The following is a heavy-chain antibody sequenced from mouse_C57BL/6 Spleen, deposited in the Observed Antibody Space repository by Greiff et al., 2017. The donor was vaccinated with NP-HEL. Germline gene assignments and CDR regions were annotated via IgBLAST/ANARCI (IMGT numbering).Heavy chain of an antibody. CDR2: IWTGGGT. Sequence: QVQLKESGPGLVAPSQSLSITCTVSGFSLTSYAISWVRQPPGKGLEWLGVIWTGGGTNYNSALESRLSISKDNSKSQVFLKMNSLQTDDTARYYCARNEGLSTVVDDYYAMDYWGQGTSVTVSS. CDR3: ARNEGLSTVVDDYYAMDY. J-gene: IGHJ4*01. CDR1: GFSLTSYA. D-gene: IGHD1-1*01. V-gene: IGHV2-9-1*01.